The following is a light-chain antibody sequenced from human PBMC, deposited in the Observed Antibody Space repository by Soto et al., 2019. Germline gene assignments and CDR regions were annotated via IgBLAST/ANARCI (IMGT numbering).Light chain of an antibody. CDR2: WGS. CDR1: QSLLHRNGYNY. CDR3: TQSIHFPYT. V-gene: IGKV2-28*01. J-gene: IGKJ1*01. Sequence: DIVMTQSPLSLPVTPGESASISCRSSQSLLHRNGYNYLDWYLQKPGQSPQLLIYWGSNRASGVPDRFSGSGSGTDFTLKISRVEALFFVIHRSTQSIHFPYTIGHGT.